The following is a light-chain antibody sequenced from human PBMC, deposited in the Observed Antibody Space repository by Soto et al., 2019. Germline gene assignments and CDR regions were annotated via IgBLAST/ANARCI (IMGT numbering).Light chain of an antibody. V-gene: IGLV2-14*01. J-gene: IGLJ1*01. Sequence: QSALTQPASVSGSPGQSITISCTGTSSYVGGYNYVSWYQQHPGKAPKLMIYDVSTRPSGVSNRFSGSKSGNTASLTISGLQAEYEADFYCSSYTSSSTYVFGTGTKLTVL. CDR1: SSYVGGYNY. CDR3: SSYTSSSTYV. CDR2: DVS.